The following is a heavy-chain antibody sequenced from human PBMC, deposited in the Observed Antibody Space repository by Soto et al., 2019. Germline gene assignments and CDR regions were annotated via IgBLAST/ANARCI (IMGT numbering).Heavy chain of an antibody. Sequence: GGSLSLSCAASGFTFSSYSMNWVRQAPGKGLEWVSSISSNSSYIYYADSVKGRFTISRDNAKTSLYLQMNSLRAEDTAVYYCARDLERGYSGYDYGSKYYYYYYGMDVWGQGTTVTVSS. CDR2: ISSNSSYI. CDR1: GFTFSSYS. D-gene: IGHD5-12*01. J-gene: IGHJ6*02. CDR3: ARDLERGYSGYDYGSKYYYYYYGMDV. V-gene: IGHV3-21*01.